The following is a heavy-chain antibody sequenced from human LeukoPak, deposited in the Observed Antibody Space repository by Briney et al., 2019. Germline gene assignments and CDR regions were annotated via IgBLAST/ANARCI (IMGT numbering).Heavy chain of an antibody. CDR3: ARDESFAGDYPY. CDR1: GFTFSGFW. V-gene: IGHV3-7*01. CDR2: IKEDGSEK. Sequence: PGRSLRLSCAASGFTFSGFWMSWVRQAPGKGLEWVANIKEDGSEKYYVDSVKGRFTISRDNAKNSLYLQMNSLRAEDTAVYYCARDESFAGDYPYWGQGTLVTVSS. J-gene: IGHJ4*02. D-gene: IGHD4-17*01.